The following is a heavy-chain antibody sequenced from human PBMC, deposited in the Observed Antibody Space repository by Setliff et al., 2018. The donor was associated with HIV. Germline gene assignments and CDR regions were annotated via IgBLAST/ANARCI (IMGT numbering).Heavy chain of an antibody. J-gene: IGHJ4*02. CDR1: GFDFSSYG. CDR3: ARTPFGVVVLYYFDY. D-gene: IGHD2-15*01. V-gene: IGHV3-74*01. CDR2: ISRAGGT. Sequence: GGSLRLSCAASGFDFSSYGMNWVRQAPGKGLEWVSTISRAGGTSYADSVKGRFTISRDNAKNTLYLQMNSLRAEDTAVYYCARTPFGVVVLYYFDYWGQGTLVTVSS.